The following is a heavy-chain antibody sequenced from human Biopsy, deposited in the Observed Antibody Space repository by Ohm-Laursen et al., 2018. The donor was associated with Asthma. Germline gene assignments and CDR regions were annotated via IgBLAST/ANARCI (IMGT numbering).Heavy chain of an antibody. V-gene: IGHV1-24*01. Sequence: ASVKVSCKLSGYSLTDLSMHWIRQAPGQGLEWMGGHDHEEGGTVNARRFQGRVTMTEDTSTVTAYMELSSLSSDDTAVYYCASDFPKDYVRYNFQFWGQGTLVTVSS. J-gene: IGHJ4*02. CDR1: GYSLTDLS. CDR3: ASDFPKDYVRYNFQF. CDR2: HDHEEGGT. D-gene: IGHD4-17*01.